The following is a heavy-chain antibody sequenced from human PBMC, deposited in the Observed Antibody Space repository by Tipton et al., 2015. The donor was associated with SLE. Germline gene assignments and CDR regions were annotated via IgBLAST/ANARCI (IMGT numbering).Heavy chain of an antibody. D-gene: IGHD6-13*01. CDR2: IDPSDSYT. Sequence: VQLVQSGAEVKKPGESLRISCKGSGYSFTSYWISWVRQMPGKGLEWMGRIDPSDSYTTYGPSFEGHVTISVDKSITTAYLQWSSLKASDTAMYYCARRGSSWYLGNAFDIWGQGTTVTVSS. J-gene: IGHJ3*02. CDR1: GYSFTSYW. V-gene: IGHV5-10-1*01. CDR3: ARRGSSWYLGNAFDI.